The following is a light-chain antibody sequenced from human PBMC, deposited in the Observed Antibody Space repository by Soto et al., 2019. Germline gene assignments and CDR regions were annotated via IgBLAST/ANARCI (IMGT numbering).Light chain of an antibody. Sequence: EIVMTQSPVTLSVSPGKRVTLSCRASQSVSSNLAWYQQKPGQAPSLLIYGAFTRATGIPARFSGTGSGTEFTLTISSLQAEDFALYYCQQYNDWPLTFGQGTKVDI. CDR2: GAF. J-gene: IGKJ1*01. CDR1: QSVSSN. V-gene: IGKV3-15*01. CDR3: QQYNDWPLT.